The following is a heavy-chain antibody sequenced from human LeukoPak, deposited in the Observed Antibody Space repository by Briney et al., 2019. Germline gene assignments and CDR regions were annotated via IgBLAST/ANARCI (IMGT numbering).Heavy chain of an antibody. D-gene: IGHD5-18*01. CDR3: ARDPGYSYALGY. CDR2: ISWGSNVI. CDR1: GFTFSTYS. Sequence: GGSLRLSCSASGFTFSTYSMNWVRQAPGKGLEWLSYISWGSNVIYYADSVKGRSTTSRDDAKNSLFLQMNSLTDEDTAVYYCARDPGYSYALGYWGRGTLVTVSS. J-gene: IGHJ4*02. V-gene: IGHV3-48*02.